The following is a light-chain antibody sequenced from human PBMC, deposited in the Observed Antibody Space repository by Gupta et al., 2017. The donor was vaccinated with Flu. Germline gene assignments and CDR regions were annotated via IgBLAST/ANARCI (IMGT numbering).Light chain of an antibody. CDR2: DVS. CDR3: CSYAGSYTYV. CDR1: SSDVGGYNY. J-gene: IGLJ1*01. Sequence: QSALTQPRSVSGSPGQSVTISCTGTSSDVGGYNYVSGYQQHPGKAPNLMIYDVSKRPSVVPDRFSGSKSGNTASLTISGLEAEDEADYYCCSYAGSYTYVFETGTKVTVL. V-gene: IGLV2-11*01.